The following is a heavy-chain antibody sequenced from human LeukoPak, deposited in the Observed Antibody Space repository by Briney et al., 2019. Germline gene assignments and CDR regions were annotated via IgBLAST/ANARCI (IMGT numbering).Heavy chain of an antibody. CDR2: IYYSGST. D-gene: IGHD6-13*01. CDR3: AGEIAAAGIGMLFDI. V-gene: IGHV4-39*07. J-gene: IGHJ3*02. Sequence: SETLSLTCTVSGGSVSSSSYYWGWNRQPPGKGLEWIGSIYYSGSTYYNPSLKSRVTISVDTSKNQFSLKLNSVTAADTAVYYCAGEIAAAGIGMLFDIWGQGTMVTVSS. CDR1: GGSVSSSSYY.